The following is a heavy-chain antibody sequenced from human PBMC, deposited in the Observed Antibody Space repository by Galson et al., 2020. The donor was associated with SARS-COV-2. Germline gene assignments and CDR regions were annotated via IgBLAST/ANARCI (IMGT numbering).Heavy chain of an antibody. J-gene: IGHJ4*02. CDR1: GFTFSSYG. V-gene: IGHV3-30*18. Sequence: TGGSLRLSCAASGFTFSSYGMHWVRQAPGKGLEWVAVISYDGSNKYYADSVKGRFTISRDNSKNTLYLQMNSLRAEDTAVYYCAKISGKYCSGGSCYSGYFDYGGQGTLVTVSS. D-gene: IGHD2-15*01. CDR2: ISYDGSNK. CDR3: AKISGKYCSGGSCYSGYFDY.